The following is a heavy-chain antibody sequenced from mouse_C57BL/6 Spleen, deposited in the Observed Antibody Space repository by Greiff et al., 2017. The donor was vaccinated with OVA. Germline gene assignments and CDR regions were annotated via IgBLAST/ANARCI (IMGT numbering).Heavy chain of an antibody. CDR1: GYAFSTSW. J-gene: IGHJ3*01. V-gene: IGHV1-82*01. Sequence: VKFQESGPELVQPGASVKISCKAPGYAFSTSWMTWVNRRPGKGLEWIGRIYPGDGDTNSNGDLKGKATLTAAKSSSTDYMRLSSLTTEDSAVDFCARSIYYDYVGAGFAYWGQGTLVTVSA. CDR3: ARSIYYDYVGAGFAY. CDR2: IYPGDGDT. D-gene: IGHD2-4*01.